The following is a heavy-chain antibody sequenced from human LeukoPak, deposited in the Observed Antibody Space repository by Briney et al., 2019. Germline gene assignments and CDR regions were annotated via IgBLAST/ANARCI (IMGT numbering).Heavy chain of an antibody. D-gene: IGHD3-9*01. Sequence: PSETLSLTCAVYGGSFSGYYWGWIRQPPGKGLEWIGSIYYSGSTYYNPSLKSRVTISVDTSKNQFSLKLSSVTAADTAVYYCASRIRYFDWLRAGYYNLDYWGQGTLVTVSS. CDR1: GGSFSGYY. CDR3: ASRIRYFDWLRAGYYNLDY. V-gene: IGHV4-34*01. J-gene: IGHJ4*02. CDR2: IYYSGST.